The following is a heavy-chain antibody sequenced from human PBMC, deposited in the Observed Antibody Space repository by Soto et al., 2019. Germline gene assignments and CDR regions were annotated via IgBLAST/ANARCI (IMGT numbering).Heavy chain of an antibody. V-gene: IGHV3-23*01. J-gene: IGHJ4*02. CDR1: GFTFSTYA. CDR2: VSGSGGST. Sequence: EVQLLESGGGLVQPGGSLRLSCAASGFTFSTYAMSWVRQAPGKGLEWVSAVSGSGGSTSYADSVKGRFTISRDNSKNQLDLQMNSLRADDTAVYYCAKGGGGDIAAAGNVDYWGQGTLVTVSS. D-gene: IGHD6-13*01. CDR3: AKGGGGDIAAAGNVDY.